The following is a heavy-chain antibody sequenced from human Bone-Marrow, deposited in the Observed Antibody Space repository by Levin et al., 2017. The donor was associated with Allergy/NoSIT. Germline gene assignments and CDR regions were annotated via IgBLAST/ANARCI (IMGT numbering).Heavy chain of an antibody. J-gene: IGHJ4*02. CDR3: ARQDIGASWIGYSHVFDY. CDR2: IYPGDSDT. D-gene: IGHD3-3*01. CDR1: GYTFTTHW. Sequence: GESLKISCKASGYTFTTHWLAWVRQTPGKGLEWMGVIYPGDSDTKYSPSFKGQVTISVDKVIGTAYLQWSSLKASDTAMYYCARQDIGASWIGYSHVFDYWGQGTLVTVSS. V-gene: IGHV5-51*01.